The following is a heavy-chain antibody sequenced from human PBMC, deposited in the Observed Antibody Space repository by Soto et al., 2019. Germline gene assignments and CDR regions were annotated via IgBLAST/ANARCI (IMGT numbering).Heavy chain of an antibody. V-gene: IGHV3-21*01. CDR2: ISSSSSYI. Sequence: EVQLVESGGGLVKPGGSLRLSCAASGFTFSSYSMNWVRQAPGKGLEWVSSISSSSSYIYYADSVKGRFTISRDNAKNSLYLQMNSLRAEDTAVYYCARDRGSGYYYYMDVRGKGTTVTVSS. CDR1: GFTFSSYS. J-gene: IGHJ6*03. CDR3: ARDRGSGYYYYMDV.